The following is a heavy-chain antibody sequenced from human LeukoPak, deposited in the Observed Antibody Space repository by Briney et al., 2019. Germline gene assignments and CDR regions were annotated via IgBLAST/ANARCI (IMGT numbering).Heavy chain of an antibody. CDR2: IYYRGST. Sequence: SETLSLTCTVSGGSISSSSYYWGWIRQPPGKGLEWIGSIYYRGSTYYNPSLKSRVTISVDTSKNQFSLKLSSVTAADTAVYYCAIECGGDCPDDYWGQGTLVTVSS. J-gene: IGHJ4*02. CDR1: GGSISSSSYY. D-gene: IGHD2-21*02. CDR3: AIECGGDCPDDY. V-gene: IGHV4-39*02.